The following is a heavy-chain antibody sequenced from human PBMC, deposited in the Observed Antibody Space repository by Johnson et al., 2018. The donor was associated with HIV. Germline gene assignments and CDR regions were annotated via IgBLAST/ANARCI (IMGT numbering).Heavy chain of an antibody. Sequence: QVQLVESGGGVVQPGRSLRLSCSASGFTFSSYGMHWVRQAPGKGLEWVSVIYSGGSTYYADSVKGRFTISRDNSKNTLYLQMNSLRAEDTAVYYCASSAFDIWGQGTMVTVSS. D-gene: IGHD3-10*01. J-gene: IGHJ3*02. CDR1: GFTFSSYG. CDR2: IYSGGST. CDR3: ASSAFDI. V-gene: IGHV3-NL1*01.